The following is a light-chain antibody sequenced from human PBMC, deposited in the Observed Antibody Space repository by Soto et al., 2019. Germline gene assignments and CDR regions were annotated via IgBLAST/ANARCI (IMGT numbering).Light chain of an antibody. V-gene: IGLV2-14*03. CDR3: SSYRACSTTHYV. CDR2: DVS. CDR1: SSDVGGYNF. Sequence: QSALTQPASLSGSPGQSITISCTGTSSDVGGYNFVSWYQQHPGKGPKLMIYDVSNRPSGVSNRFSGSKSGNTASLTISGLQAEDEADYHCSSYRACSTTHYVFGTGTKLTVL. J-gene: IGLJ1*01.